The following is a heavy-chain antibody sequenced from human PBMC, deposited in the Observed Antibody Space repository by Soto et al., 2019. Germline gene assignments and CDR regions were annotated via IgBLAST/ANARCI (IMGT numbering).Heavy chain of an antibody. Sequence: SETLSLTCTVSGGSISSGGYYWSWFRQHPGKGLEWIGYIYYSGSTYYNPSLKSRVTISVDTSKNQFSLKLSSVTAADTAVYYCARESYSSSWDNYYYGMDVWGQGTTVTVSS. CDR2: IYYSGST. CDR1: GGSISSGGYY. J-gene: IGHJ6*02. D-gene: IGHD6-13*01. CDR3: ARESYSSSWDNYYYGMDV. V-gene: IGHV4-31*03.